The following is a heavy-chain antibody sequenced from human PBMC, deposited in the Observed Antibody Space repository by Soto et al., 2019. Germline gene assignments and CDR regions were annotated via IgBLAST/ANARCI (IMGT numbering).Heavy chain of an antibody. J-gene: IGHJ5*02. CDR1: GFTFTSYS. CDR2: ITSKSTTI. Sequence: VGSLRLSCAAPGFTFTSYSMNWVRQAPGQGLEWVSYITSKSTTIKYADSVKGRFTVSRDNAKNSLYLQLNSLRDEDTAVYYCAREMGACSDSSCYPGPYDSWGQGTLVTVSS. CDR3: AREMGACSDSSCYPGPYDS. D-gene: IGHD3-16*01. V-gene: IGHV3-48*02.